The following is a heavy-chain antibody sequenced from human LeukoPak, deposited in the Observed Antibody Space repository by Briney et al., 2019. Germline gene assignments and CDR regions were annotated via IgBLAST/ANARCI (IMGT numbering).Heavy chain of an antibody. CDR2: MNPNSGNT. D-gene: IGHD2-2*01. V-gene: IGHV1-8*01. CDR1: GYTFTSYD. Sequence: ASVKDSCKASGYTFTSYDINWVRQATGQGLEWMGWMNPNSGNTGYAQKFQGRVTMTRNTSISTAYMELSSLRSEDTAVYYCARVVVVPAATKQYYYGMDVWGQGTTVTVSS. CDR3: ARVVVVPAATKQYYYGMDV. J-gene: IGHJ6*02.